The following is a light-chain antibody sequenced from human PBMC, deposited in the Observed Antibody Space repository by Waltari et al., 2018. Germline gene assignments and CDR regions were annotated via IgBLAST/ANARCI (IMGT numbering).Light chain of an antibody. CDR2: VVT. Sequence: QSALTQPASVSGSPGQSITISCTGTINDIGYYNFVPWYHQHPGKATVLIIFVVTRWPSGASHRFSGSKSGSAASLTISGLRAEDEADYYCASYTNTNTIIFGEGTKVAVL. CDR1: INDIGYYNF. J-gene: IGLJ2*01. V-gene: IGLV2-14*03. CDR3: ASYTNTNTII.